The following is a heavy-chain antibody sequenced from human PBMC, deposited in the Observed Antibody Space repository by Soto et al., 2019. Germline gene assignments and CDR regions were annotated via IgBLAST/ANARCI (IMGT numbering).Heavy chain of an antibody. CDR2: IFYTGST. CDR1: GGTINSGDYF. Sequence: SETLSLTCSVSGGTINSGDYFWSWIRQPPGKGLEWIGSIFYTGSTYYSPSLKSRASMSMDTSKNRFSLRLRSQTAADTAVYFCARVKATLYRHYYFDYWGQGTPVTVSS. D-gene: IGHD5-12*01. J-gene: IGHJ4*02. CDR3: ARVKATLYRHYYFDY. V-gene: IGHV4-30-4*01.